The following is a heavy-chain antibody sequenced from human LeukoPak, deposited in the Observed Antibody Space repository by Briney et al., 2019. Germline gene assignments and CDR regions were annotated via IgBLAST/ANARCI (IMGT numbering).Heavy chain of an antibody. CDR3: ATYYYDSSGYYYGHFQH. Sequence: ASVKVSCKASGYTFTNYYIHWVRQAPGQGLEWMGIINPSDGSTTYAQKFQGRITMTRDMSTSTVYMELSRLRSDDTAVYYCATYYYDSSGYYYGHFQHWGQGTLVTVSS. CDR2: INPSDGST. J-gene: IGHJ1*01. D-gene: IGHD3-22*01. V-gene: IGHV1-46*01. CDR1: GYTFTNYY.